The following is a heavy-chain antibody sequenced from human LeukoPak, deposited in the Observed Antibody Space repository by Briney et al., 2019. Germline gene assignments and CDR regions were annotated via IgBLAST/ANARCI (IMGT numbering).Heavy chain of an antibody. Sequence: SETLSLTCTVSGSSISSGGYYWSWIRQHPGTGLEWIGYIYYSGSTYYNPSLKSRVTISVDTSKNQFSLKLSSVTAADTAVYYCARDLRSGWYYFDYWGQGTLVTVSS. V-gene: IGHV4-31*03. CDR3: ARDLRSGWYYFDY. D-gene: IGHD6-19*01. CDR1: GSSISSGGYY. J-gene: IGHJ4*02. CDR2: IYYSGST.